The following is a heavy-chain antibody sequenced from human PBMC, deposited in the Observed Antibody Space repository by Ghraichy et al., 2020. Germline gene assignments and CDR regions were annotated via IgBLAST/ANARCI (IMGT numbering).Heavy chain of an antibody. CDR2: MYYSGTT. CDR1: GGSISSYY. D-gene: IGHD3-10*01. V-gene: IGHV4-59*08. Sequence: SETLSLTCTVSGGSISSYYWSWIRQTPGKGLELIGYMYYSGTTNYNPSLKSRVTMSLDTSKNQFSLKLSSVTAADTAVYYCAVGSGKTPGYWGQGTLVTVSS. J-gene: IGHJ4*02. CDR3: AVGSGKTPGY.